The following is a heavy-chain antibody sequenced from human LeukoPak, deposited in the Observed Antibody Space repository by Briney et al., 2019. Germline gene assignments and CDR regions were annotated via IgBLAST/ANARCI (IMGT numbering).Heavy chain of an antibody. D-gene: IGHD3-9*01. CDR3: ARLRYFDWFNYYYYYMDV. CDR2: IYYSGST. Sequence: PSETLSLTCTVSGGSISSYYWSWIRQPPGRGLEWIGYIYYSGSTNYNPSLKSRVTISVDTSKNQFSLKLSSVTAADTAVYYCARLRYFDWFNYYYYYMDVWGKGTTVTISS. V-gene: IGHV4-59*12. J-gene: IGHJ6*03. CDR1: GGSISSYY.